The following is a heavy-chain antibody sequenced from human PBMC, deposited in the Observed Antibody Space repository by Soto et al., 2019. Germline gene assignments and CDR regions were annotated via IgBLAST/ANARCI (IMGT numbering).Heavy chain of an antibody. J-gene: IGHJ4*02. Sequence: EVQLVESGGGLVKPGGSLRLSCAASGFSFSDAWMNWVRQAPGKGLEWVGHIRSMTHGGTTNYAAPVNGRFTVSRDDSKNTLYLQMNSLRTEDTAVYYCARVSGGSCYSWAAYYFDYWGQGTLVTVSS. CDR3: ARVSGGSCYSWAAYYFDY. V-gene: IGHV3-15*07. CDR2: IRSMTHGGTT. CDR1: GFSFSDAW. D-gene: IGHD2-15*01.